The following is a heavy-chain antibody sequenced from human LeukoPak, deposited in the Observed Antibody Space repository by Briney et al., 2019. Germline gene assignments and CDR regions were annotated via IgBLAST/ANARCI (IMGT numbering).Heavy chain of an antibody. J-gene: IGHJ4*02. CDR1: GFIFNKYG. V-gene: IGHV3-30*02. CDR3: ARENGDFDY. CDR2: IHSAGRDK. D-gene: IGHD4-17*01. Sequence: PGGSLRLSCAASGFIFNKYGMDWVRLAPGRGLEWVTFIHSAGRDKFYADSVKGRFTISRDNSKNTLYLQTNSLRAEDTAVYYCARENGDFDYWGQGTLVTVSS.